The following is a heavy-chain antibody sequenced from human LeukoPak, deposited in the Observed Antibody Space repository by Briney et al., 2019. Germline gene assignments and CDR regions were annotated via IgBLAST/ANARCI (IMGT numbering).Heavy chain of an antibody. V-gene: IGHV4-4*08. CDR2: IDNSGST. D-gene: IGHD6-19*01. CDR1: GGHIDSVY. J-gene: IGHJ4*02. CDR3: ASGAGWLIDY. Sequence: PSETLSLTCSVSGGHIDSVYWNWLRQPPGKGLEWIGYIDNSGSTNYNPSLQSRITMSRDTCKKQFSLKLTSVTAADTAMYYCASGAGWLIDYWGQGTLVSVSS.